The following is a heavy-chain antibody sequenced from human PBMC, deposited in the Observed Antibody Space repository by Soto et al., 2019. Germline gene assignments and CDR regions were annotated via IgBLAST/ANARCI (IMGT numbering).Heavy chain of an antibody. CDR3: ARDGGDDIRGYAFDI. D-gene: IGHD2-21*02. Sequence: ASVKVSCKASGYTFTGYYMHWVRQAPGQGLEWMGWINPNSGGTNYAQKFQGWVTMTRDTSISTAYMELSRLRSDGTAVYYCARDGGDDIRGYAFDIWGQGTMVTVSS. CDR2: INPNSGGT. CDR1: GYTFTGYY. V-gene: IGHV1-2*04. J-gene: IGHJ3*02.